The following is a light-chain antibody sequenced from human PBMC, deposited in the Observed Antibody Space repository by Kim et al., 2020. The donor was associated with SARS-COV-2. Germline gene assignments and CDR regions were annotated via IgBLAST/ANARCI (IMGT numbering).Light chain of an antibody. CDR1: QSVSSRY. CDR2: AAS. Sequence: EIVLTQSPGTLSLSPGERATLSCGASQSVSSRYFAWYQHKPGLAPRLLIYAASSRAAGIPDRFSGSGSGTDFTLTISRLEPEDFAVYYCQQYGTSPLTFGGGTKLEI. J-gene: IGKJ4*01. V-gene: IGKV3D-20*01. CDR3: QQYGTSPLT.